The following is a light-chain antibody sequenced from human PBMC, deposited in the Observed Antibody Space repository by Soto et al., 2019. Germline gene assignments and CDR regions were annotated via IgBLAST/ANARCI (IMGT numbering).Light chain of an antibody. V-gene: IGKV3-20*01. Sequence: EIVLTQSPGTLSLSPGERATLSCMASQSVSSSYLAWYQQKPGQAPRLLIYGASSRVTGIPDRFSGSGSGTDFSLTISRLEPEDFAVYYCQQYGSSPQTVGQVTKVDIK. J-gene: IGKJ1*01. CDR2: GAS. CDR3: QQYGSSPQT. CDR1: QSVSSSY.